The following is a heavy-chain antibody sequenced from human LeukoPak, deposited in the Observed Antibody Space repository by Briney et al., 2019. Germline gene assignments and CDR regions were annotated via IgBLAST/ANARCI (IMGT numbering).Heavy chain of an antibody. V-gene: IGHV1-2*02. D-gene: IGHD6-19*01. CDR2: INPNSGGT. CDR3: ARARKGSYSSGWYVNPDFDY. CDR1: GYTFTGYY. Sequence: GASVKVSCKASGYTFTGYYMHWVRQAPGQGLEWMGWINPNSGGTNYAQKFQGRATMTRDTSISTAYMELSRLRSDDTAVYYCARARKGSYSSGWYVNPDFDYWGQGTLVTVSS. J-gene: IGHJ4*02.